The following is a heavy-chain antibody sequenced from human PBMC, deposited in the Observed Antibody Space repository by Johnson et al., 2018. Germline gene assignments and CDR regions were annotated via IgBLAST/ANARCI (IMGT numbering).Heavy chain of an antibody. CDR1: EFTFTTFT. Sequence: QVQLVQSGGGVVQPGRSLRLTCAPFEFTFTTFTMDWVRQAPGQGLEWVALISYVGINKYYADSVKGRFTISRDNSKNTQRLLCEITVCWGHRIWVQHWGQGTLVTVS. J-gene: IGHJ1*01. V-gene: IGHV3-30*04. CDR2: ISYVGINK. D-gene: IGHD2-8*01. CDR3: H.